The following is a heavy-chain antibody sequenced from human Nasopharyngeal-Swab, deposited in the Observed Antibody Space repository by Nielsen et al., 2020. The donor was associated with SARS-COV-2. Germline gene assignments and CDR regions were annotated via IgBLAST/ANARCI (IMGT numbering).Heavy chain of an antibody. CDR1: GGSFSGYS. J-gene: IGHJ4*02. CDR2: IHHSGST. D-gene: IGHD2-21*02. Sequence: SETLSLTCAVYGGSFSGYSWRWIRQPPGKALDWIGEIHHSGSTNYNPSLKSRVTISVDTSKNQFSLKLTSVTAADTAVYYCSREGVVTAIPHDSWGQGTLVTVSS. CDR3: SREGVVTAIPHDS. V-gene: IGHV4-34*01.